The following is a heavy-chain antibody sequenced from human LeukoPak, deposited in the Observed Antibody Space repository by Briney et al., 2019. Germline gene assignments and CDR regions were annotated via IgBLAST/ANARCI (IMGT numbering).Heavy chain of an antibody. Sequence: GGSLRLSCAASGFTFDDYAMHWVRQAPGKGLEWVSLISWDGGSTYYADSVKGRFTISRDNGKNSLYLQMNSLRAEDTALYYCAKDLDYLQDYYYGMDVWGRGTTVTVSS. CDR1: GFTFDDYA. CDR2: ISWDGGST. J-gene: IGHJ6*04. V-gene: IGHV3-43D*04. D-gene: IGHD4-11*01. CDR3: AKDLDYLQDYYYGMDV.